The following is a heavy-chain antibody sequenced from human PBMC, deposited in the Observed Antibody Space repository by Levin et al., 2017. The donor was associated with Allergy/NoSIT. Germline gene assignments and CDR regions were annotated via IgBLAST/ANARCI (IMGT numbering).Heavy chain of an antibody. Sequence: PSETLSLTCTVSRGSLSTYYWAWIRQPPGKGLEWIGDIYYTGSTRYNPSLKSRVTILLDTSKNKFSLRLTSVTAADTAVYYCARDIRFSSGYYFDYWGQGTLVTVSS. CDR3: ARDIRFSSGYYFDY. CDR1: RGSLSTYY. CDR2: IYYTGST. J-gene: IGHJ4*02. D-gene: IGHD6-19*01. V-gene: IGHV4-59*01.